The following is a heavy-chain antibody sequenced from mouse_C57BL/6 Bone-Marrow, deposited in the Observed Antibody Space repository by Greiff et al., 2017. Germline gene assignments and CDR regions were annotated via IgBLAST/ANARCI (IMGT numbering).Heavy chain of an antibody. D-gene: IGHD2-3*01. V-gene: IGHV1-15*01. CDR1: GYTFPDYE. J-gene: IGHJ1*03. CDR2: IDPETGGT. CDR3: TRWGDGYPWYFDV. Sequence: FQLQQSGAELVRPGASVTLSCKASGYTFPDYEMHWVKQTPVHGLEWIGAIDPETGGTASNQKFKGKAILTADKSSSTAYMELRRLTSEDSAVYYCTRWGDGYPWYFDVWGTGTTVTVSS.